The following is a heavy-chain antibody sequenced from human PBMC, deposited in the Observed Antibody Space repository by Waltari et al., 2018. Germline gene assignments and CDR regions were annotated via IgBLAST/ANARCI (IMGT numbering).Heavy chain of an antibody. Sequence: DGQLVQSGAEVKKPGESLRISCKGPRYTFATYWIGWVRQKPGKGREWVGSGPGKCLAWRGVVSHAYADNRYRPSCRRTVTSSTDEAIITAYLQGSGLKTSDTAMYYWVVPPYSCASAYYLDSWVHGTLVAVSS. J-gene: IGHJ4*01. CDR3: VVPPYSCASAYYLDS. V-gene: IGHV5-51*01. CDR2: VSHAYADN. D-gene: IGHD6-6*01. CDR1: RYTFATYW.